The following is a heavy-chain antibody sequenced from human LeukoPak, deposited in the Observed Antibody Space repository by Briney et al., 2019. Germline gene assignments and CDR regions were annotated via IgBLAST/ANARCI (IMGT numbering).Heavy chain of an antibody. Sequence: SETLSLTCTVSGGSVSSGSYYWSWIRQPPGKGLEWIGYIYYSGSTNYNPSLKSRVTISVDTSKNQFSLKLSSVTAADTAVYYCAREGGSNYDSSGYSFDYWGQGNLVTVSS. CDR2: IYYSGST. CDR1: GGSVSSGSYY. J-gene: IGHJ4*02. CDR3: AREGGSNYDSSGYSFDY. V-gene: IGHV4-61*01. D-gene: IGHD3-22*01.